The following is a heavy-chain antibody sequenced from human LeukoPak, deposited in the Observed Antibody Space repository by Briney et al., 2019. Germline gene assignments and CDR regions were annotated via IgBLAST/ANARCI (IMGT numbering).Heavy chain of an antibody. J-gene: IGHJ3*02. CDR3: ASRLRWRDAFDI. D-gene: IGHD4-23*01. CDR1: GYTFTSYY. Sequence: ASVKVSCKASGYTFTSYYMHWVRQAPGQGLEWMGWINPNSGGTNYAQKFQGRVTMTRDTSISTAYMELGRLRSDDTAVYYCASRLRWRDAFDIWGQGTMVTVSS. CDR2: INPNSGGT. V-gene: IGHV1-2*02.